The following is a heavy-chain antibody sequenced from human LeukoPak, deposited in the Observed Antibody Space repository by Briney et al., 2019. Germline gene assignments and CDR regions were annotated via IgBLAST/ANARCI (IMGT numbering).Heavy chain of an antibody. CDR3: AKVRFAD. Sequence: GGSLRLSCAASGFTFSSFAMSWVRQAPGKGLEWVSTITDSGANTYYADSVKGRFTISRDNSKNTLYLQMNSLRAEDTAVYYCAKVRFADWGQGTLVTVSS. V-gene: IGHV3-23*01. CDR2: ITDSGANT. J-gene: IGHJ4*02. CDR1: GFTFSSFA.